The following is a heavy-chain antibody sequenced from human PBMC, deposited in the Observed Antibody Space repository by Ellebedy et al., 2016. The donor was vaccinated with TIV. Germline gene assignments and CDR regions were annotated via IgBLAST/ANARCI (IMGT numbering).Heavy chain of an antibody. CDR3: ATVYGSGPGWFDP. J-gene: IGHJ5*02. V-gene: IGHV1-24*01. Sequence: ASVKVSXXVSGYTLTELSMHWVRQAPGKGLEWMGGFDPEDGETIYAQKFQGRVTMTEDTSTDTAYMELSSLRSEDTAAYYCATVYGSGPGWFDPWGQGTLVTVSS. CDR2: FDPEDGET. D-gene: IGHD3-10*01. CDR1: GYTLTELS.